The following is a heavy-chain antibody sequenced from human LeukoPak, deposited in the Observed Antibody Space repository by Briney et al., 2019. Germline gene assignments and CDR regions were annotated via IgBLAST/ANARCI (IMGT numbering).Heavy chain of an antibody. J-gene: IGHJ6*02. V-gene: IGHV4-59*08. D-gene: IGHD6-13*01. CDR3: ARRSSSSWNYGMDV. CDR1: GGSISSYY. Sequence: SETLSLTCTVSGGSISSYYWSWIRQPPGKGLEWIGYIYYSGSTNYNPSLKSRVTISVDTSKNQFSLKLSSVTAADTAVYYCARRSSSSWNYGMDVWGQGTTVTVSS. CDR2: IYYSGST.